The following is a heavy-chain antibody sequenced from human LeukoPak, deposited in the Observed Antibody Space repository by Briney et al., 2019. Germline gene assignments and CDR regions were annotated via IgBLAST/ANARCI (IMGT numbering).Heavy chain of an antibody. J-gene: IGHJ3*02. CDR1: GFTFSNAW. Sequence: KPGGSLRLSCAASGFTFSNAWMSWVRQAPGKGLEWVGRIKSKTDGGTTDYAAPVKGRFTISRDDSKNTLYLQMNSLKTEDTAVYYCTTSVTARGYDAFDIWGQGTMVTVSS. D-gene: IGHD2-21*02. CDR3: TTSVTARGYDAFDI. V-gene: IGHV3-15*01. CDR2: IKSKTDGGTT.